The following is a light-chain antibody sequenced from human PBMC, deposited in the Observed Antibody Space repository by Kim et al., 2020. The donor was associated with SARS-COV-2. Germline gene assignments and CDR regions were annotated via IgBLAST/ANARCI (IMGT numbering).Light chain of an antibody. J-gene: IGLJ1*01. CDR2: DVN. Sequence: QSITISCTGTSSDVGGYKYVSWYQQHPGKAPKLMIYDVNNRPSGVSNRFSGSKSGNTASLTISGLQAEDEADYYCSSYTSSSTNYVFGTGTKVTVL. CDR1: SSDVGGYKY. CDR3: SSYTSSSTNYV. V-gene: IGLV2-14*03.